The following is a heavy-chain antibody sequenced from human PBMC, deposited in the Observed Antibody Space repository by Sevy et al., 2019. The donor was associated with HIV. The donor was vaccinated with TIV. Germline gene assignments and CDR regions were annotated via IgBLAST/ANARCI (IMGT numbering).Heavy chain of an antibody. J-gene: IGHJ4*02. CDR3: ATGGTAGTLNPLFDY. V-gene: IGHV3-21*01. Sequence: GGSLRLSCAASGFTFSSYSMNWVRQAPGKGLEWVSSISSSSSYIYYADSVKGRFTISRDNAKNSLYLQMNSLRAEDTAVYYCATGGTAGTLNPLFDYWGQGTLVTVSS. D-gene: IGHD6-19*01. CDR1: GFTFSSYS. CDR2: ISSSSSYI.